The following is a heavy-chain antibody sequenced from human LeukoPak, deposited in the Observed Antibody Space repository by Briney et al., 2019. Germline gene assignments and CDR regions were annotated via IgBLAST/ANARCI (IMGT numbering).Heavy chain of an antibody. CDR1: GGPFSGYY. CDR3: ARGGPGGSGSYYNPRYYGMDV. D-gene: IGHD3-10*01. V-gene: IGHV4-34*01. J-gene: IGHJ6*04. CDR2: INYSGST. Sequence: SETLSLTCAVYGGPFSGYYWSWIRQPPGKGLEWIGEINYSGSTNYNPSLKSRVTISVDTSKNQFSLKLSSVTAADTAVYYCARGGPGGSGSYYNPRYYGMDVWGKGTTVTVSS.